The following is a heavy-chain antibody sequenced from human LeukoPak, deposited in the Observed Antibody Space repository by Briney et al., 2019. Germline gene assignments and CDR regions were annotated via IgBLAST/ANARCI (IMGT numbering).Heavy chain of an antibody. CDR3: SRRFDC. CDR2: IDGSGDTI. CDR1: GFTFSDYS. J-gene: IGHJ4*02. V-gene: IGHV3-48*02. Sequence: GESLRLSCAASGFTFSDYSMNWVRQAPGKGLEWASYIDGSGDTIYYADSVKGRFTISRDNAKNSLDLQMNSLRDEDTAVYYCSRRFDCWGQGTLVTVSS.